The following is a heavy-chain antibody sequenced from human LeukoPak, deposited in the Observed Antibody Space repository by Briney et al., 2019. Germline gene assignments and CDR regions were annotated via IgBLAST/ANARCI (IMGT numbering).Heavy chain of an antibody. Sequence: GGSLRLSCAASGFIFSSYQMNWVRQAPGKGLEWVSYISSSGSTIYYPDSVKGRFTISRDNAKNSLYLQMNSLRAEDTAVYYCAELGITMIGGVWGKGTTVTISS. CDR3: AELGITMIGGV. CDR1: GFIFSSYQ. D-gene: IGHD3-10*02. J-gene: IGHJ6*04. V-gene: IGHV3-48*03. CDR2: ISSSGSTI.